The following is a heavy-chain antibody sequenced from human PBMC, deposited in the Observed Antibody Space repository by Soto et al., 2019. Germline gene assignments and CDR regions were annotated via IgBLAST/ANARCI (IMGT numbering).Heavy chain of an antibody. Sequence: QVQLQESGPGLVKPSQTLSLTCTVSGGSISSGGYYWSWIRQHPGKGLEWIGYIYYSGSTYYNPSLKSRVSISVDTSKNQFSLKLSSVTAADTAVYYCARGLVSMVRGFIVPWKFDPWGQGTLVTVSS. D-gene: IGHD3-10*01. CDR3: ARGLVSMVRGFIVPWKFDP. J-gene: IGHJ5*02. V-gene: IGHV4-31*03. CDR2: IYYSGST. CDR1: GGSISSGGYY.